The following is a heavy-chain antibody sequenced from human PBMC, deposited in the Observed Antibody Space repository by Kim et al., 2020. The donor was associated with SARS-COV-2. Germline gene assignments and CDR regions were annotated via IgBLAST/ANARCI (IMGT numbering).Heavy chain of an antibody. D-gene: IGHD6-13*01. CDR3: ARGGSSWYWSRFDP. J-gene: IGHJ5*02. V-gene: IGHV3-53*01. Sequence: AASVKGRFTISRDNSKNTLYLQMNSLRAEDTAVYYCARGGSSWYWSRFDPWGQGTLVTVSS.